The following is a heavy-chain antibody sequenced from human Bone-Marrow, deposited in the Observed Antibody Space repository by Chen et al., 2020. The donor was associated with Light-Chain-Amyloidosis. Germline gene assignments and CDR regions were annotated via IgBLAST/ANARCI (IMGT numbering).Heavy chain of an antibody. V-gene: IGHV3-21*01. Sequence: EVQLVESGGGLVKHGGPLRRSCVASGITFCHYSMNWARQAPGKGLEWGFSVSNHSHYIHYADSVKGGFTTSRNKAKNSLFHQMSSLRVEDTAVYYGARAGGIVGGSDVFDIWGQGTRVGGSS. D-gene: IGHD1-26*01. J-gene: IGHJ3*02. CDR3: ARAGGIVGGSDVFDI. CDR1: GITFCHYS. CDR2: VSNHSHYI.